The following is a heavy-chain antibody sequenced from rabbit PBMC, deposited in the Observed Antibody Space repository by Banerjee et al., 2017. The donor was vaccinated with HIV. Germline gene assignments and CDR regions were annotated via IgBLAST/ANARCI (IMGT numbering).Heavy chain of an antibody. J-gene: IGHJ6*01. CDR1: GFYLSSRYW. V-gene: IGHV1S45*01. CDR3: ARAPSAATEYGFEL. CDR2: IATGSGSI. Sequence: QEQLKESGGGLVQPGGSLTLSCTASGFYLSSRYWICWVRQAPGKGLEWIACIATGSGSINYASWAKGRFTISKTSSTTVTLQMTSLTAADTATYFCARAPSAATEYGFELWGPGTLVTVS. D-gene: IGHD2-1*01.